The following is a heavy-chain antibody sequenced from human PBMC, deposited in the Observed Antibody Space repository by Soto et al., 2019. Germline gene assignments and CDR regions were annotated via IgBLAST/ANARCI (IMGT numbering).Heavy chain of an antibody. CDR2: ISSSGSTA. CDR3: TRTAWFPYLSFY. V-gene: IGHV3-74*01. D-gene: IGHD3-10*01. J-gene: IGHJ4*02. CDR1: GFTFSSYW. Sequence: LRLSCAASGFTFSSYWMHWVRQAPGKGLVWVSRISSSGSTAYYASSVEGRFTISRDNANNSVYLQMDSLRAEDTALYYCTRTAWFPYLSFYWGQGALVTVSS.